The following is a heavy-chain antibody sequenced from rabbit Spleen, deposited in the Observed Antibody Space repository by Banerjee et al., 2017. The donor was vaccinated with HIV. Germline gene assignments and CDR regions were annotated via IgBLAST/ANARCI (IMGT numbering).Heavy chain of an antibody. CDR1: GFSFSDRAV. Sequence: QEQLVESGGGLVKPEGSLTPTCKASGFSFSDRAVMCWVRQAPGKGLEWIVCSYAGSSGSTYSAIWAKGRFTISKTSSTTVTLQMTSLTAADTATYFCARGEHFSVGFSAFAIYLALWGQGTLVTVS. J-gene: IGHJ3*01. V-gene: IGHV1S45*01. D-gene: IGHD6-1*01. CDR3: ARGEHFSVGFSAFAIYLAL. CDR2: SYAGSSGST.